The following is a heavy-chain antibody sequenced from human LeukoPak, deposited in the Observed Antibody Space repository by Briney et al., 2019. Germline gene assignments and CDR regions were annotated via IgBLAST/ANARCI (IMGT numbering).Heavy chain of an antibody. J-gene: IGHJ5*02. V-gene: IGHV1-2*02. CDR2: INPNSGDT. Sequence: ASVMVFSKASGYTFTAYYLHWVRQAPGQGLEWMGWINPNSGDTNYAQKFQGRVTMTRDTSITTAYMELSRLTSDDTAIYYCARDRMGDCATTSCYLASWGQGTLVTVSS. D-gene: IGHD2-2*01. CDR3: ARDRMGDCATTSCYLAS. CDR1: GYTFTAYY.